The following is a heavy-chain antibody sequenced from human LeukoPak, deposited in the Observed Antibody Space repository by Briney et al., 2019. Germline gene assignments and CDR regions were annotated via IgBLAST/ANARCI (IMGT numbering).Heavy chain of an antibody. V-gene: IGHV3-23*01. CDR2: ISSSGGST. CDR3: AKVRGSYQGYFDY. D-gene: IGHD1-26*01. J-gene: IGHJ4*02. Sequence: GGSLRLSCAASGFTFSSYAMSWVRQAPGKGLEWVSAISSSGGSTYYADSVKGRFTISRDNSKNTLYLQMNSLRAEDTAVYYCAKVRGSYQGYFDYWGQGTLVTVSS. CDR1: GFTFSSYA.